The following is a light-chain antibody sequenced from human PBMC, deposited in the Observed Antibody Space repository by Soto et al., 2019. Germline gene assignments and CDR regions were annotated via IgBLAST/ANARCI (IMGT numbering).Light chain of an antibody. CDR1: EFVSSTS. J-gene: IGKJ5*01. V-gene: IGKV3-20*01. CDR2: GAS. Sequence: VLTHSPGTLFLHPGATATLSCRDSEFVSSTSLAWYQQRPGQAPRLLIYGASSRATGIPDRFSGGGSETDFTLTISRLESEDSAVYYCQQYGSSPSITFGQGTRLEI. CDR3: QQYGSSPSIT.